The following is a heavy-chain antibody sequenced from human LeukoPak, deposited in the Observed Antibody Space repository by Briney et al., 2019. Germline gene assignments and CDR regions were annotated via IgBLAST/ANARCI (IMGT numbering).Heavy chain of an antibody. CDR2: ISGDGRTI. Sequence: PGGSLRLSCSASGFAFSAFDMHWVRPAPGKGLEYLSAISGDGRTIYYADSVRGRFTISRDNAKNTLYLQMSSLRVEDTALYYCVKIARDWGQGTLVTVSS. CDR1: GFAFSAFD. V-gene: IGHV3-64D*09. CDR3: VKIARD. J-gene: IGHJ4*02.